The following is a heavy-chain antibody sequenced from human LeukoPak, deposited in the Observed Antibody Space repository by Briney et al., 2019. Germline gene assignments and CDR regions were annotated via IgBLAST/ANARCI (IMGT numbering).Heavy chain of an antibody. J-gene: IGHJ6*02. V-gene: IGHV5-51*01. CDR3: ARHNIRGIFGVVRDYYYYYGMDV. CDR2: IYPGDSGT. Sequence: GESLKISCKGSGYSFTSYWIGWVRQMPGKGLEWMGIIYPGDSGTRYSPSFQGQVTISADKSITTAYLQWSSLKASDTAMYYCARHNIRGIFGVVRDYYYYYGMDVWGQGTTVTVSS. D-gene: IGHD3-3*01. CDR1: GYSFTSYW.